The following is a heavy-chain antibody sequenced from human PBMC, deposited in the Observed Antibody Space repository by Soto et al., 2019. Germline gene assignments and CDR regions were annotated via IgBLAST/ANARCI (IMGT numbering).Heavy chain of an antibody. D-gene: IGHD5-18*01. Sequence: GGSLRLSCAASGFTFISYGMHWVRQAPGKGLEWVAVISYDGSNKYYADSVKGRFTISRDNSKNTLYLQMNSLRAEDTAVYYCAKDAQRRGYSYALDYWGQGTLVTVSS. CDR3: AKDAQRRGYSYALDY. CDR2: ISYDGSNK. J-gene: IGHJ4*02. V-gene: IGHV3-30*18. CDR1: GFTFISYG.